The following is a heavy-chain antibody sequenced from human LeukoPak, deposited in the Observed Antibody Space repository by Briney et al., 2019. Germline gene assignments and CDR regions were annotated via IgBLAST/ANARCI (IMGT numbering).Heavy chain of an antibody. V-gene: IGHV3-48*03. J-gene: IGHJ4*02. Sequence: GGSLRLSCAASGITFSSYGMSWVRQAPGKGLEWVSSISSTGGTTYYADSVKGRFTISRDNAKNSLYLQMNSLRAEDTAVYYCARSSGYLIFDYWGQGTLVTVSS. CDR2: ISSTGGTT. CDR3: ARSSGYLIFDY. CDR1: GITFSSYG. D-gene: IGHD3-22*01.